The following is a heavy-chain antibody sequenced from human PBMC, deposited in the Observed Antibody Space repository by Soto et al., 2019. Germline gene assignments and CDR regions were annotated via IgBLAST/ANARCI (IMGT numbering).Heavy chain of an antibody. CDR1: GFTFSSYG. CDR3: AADLVAGSGSLGH. J-gene: IGHJ4*02. CDR2: IWYDGSNK. Sequence: HPGGSLRLSCAASGFTFSSYGMHWVRQAPGKGLEWVAVIWYDGSNKYYADSVKGRFTISRDNARNTLYLQMNSLRAEDTAIYFCAADLVAGSGSLGHWGQGALVTVSS. D-gene: IGHD3-10*01. V-gene: IGHV3-33*03.